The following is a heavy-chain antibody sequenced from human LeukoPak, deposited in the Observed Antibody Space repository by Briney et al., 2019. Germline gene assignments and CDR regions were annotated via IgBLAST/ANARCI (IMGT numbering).Heavy chain of an antibody. CDR3: AIIAVAGSLDY. CDR2: INPNSGGT. Sequence: GASVKVSCKASGYTFTGYYMHWERQAPGQGLEWMGRINPNSGGTNYVQKFQGRVTMTRDTSISTAYIDLSRLRSDDTAVYFCAIIAVAGSLDYWGQGTLVTVSS. CDR1: GYTFTGYY. D-gene: IGHD6-19*01. V-gene: IGHV1-2*06. J-gene: IGHJ4*02.